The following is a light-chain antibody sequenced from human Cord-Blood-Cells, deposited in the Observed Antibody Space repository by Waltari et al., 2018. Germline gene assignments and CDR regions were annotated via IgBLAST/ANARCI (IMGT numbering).Light chain of an antibody. CDR2: LNSDGSH. CDR1: RGPSSYP. Sequence: QLVLTQSPSASASLVASVKLTCPLSRGPSSYPIARPPQQPEKGPRYLMKLNSDGSHSKGDGIPDRFSGSSSGAERYLTISSLQSEDEADYYCQTWGTGKGVFGGGTKLTVL. J-gene: IGLJ3*02. V-gene: IGLV4-69*01. CDR3: QTWGTGKGV.